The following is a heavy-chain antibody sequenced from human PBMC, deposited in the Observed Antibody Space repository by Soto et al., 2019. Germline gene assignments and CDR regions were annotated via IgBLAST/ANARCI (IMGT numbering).Heavy chain of an antibody. Sequence: ASVKVSCKASGYTFTGYYMHWVRQAPGQGLEWMGWINPNSGGTNYAQKFQGWVTMTRDTSISTAYMELSRLRSDDTAVYYCARGTDGVATISFDYWGQGTLVTVSS. J-gene: IGHJ4*02. CDR1: GYTFTGYY. CDR3: ARGTDGVATISFDY. V-gene: IGHV1-2*04. CDR2: INPNSGGT. D-gene: IGHD5-12*01.